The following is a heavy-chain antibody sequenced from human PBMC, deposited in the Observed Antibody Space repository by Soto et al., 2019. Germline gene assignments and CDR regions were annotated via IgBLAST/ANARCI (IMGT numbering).Heavy chain of an antibody. CDR1: GYSISSGYY. CDR3: ARGTMTTDY. V-gene: IGHV4-38-2*02. J-gene: IGHJ4*02. CDR2: IYHSGST. D-gene: IGHD4-17*01. Sequence: SETLSLTCTVSGYSISSGYYWGWIRQPPGKGLEWIGSIYHSGSTYYNPSLKSRVTISVDTSKNQFSLKLSSVTAADTAVYYCARGTMTTDYWGQGTLVTVSS.